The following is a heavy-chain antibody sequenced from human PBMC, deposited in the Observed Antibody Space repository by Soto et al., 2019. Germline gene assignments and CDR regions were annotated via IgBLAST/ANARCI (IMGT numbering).Heavy chain of an antibody. CDR3: AKELEGTIDEGEVPYY. CDR1: GFTFSIYG. V-gene: IGHV3-30*18. D-gene: IGHD2-2*01. Sequence: GGSLRLSCAASGFTFSIYGMHWVRQAPGKGLEWVAVISFDGTNKDYADSVKGRFTISRDNSKNTLYLQMSSLRAEDTAVYYCAKELEGTIDEGEVPYYCHQLTLVSASS. J-gene: IGHJ4*02. CDR2: ISFDGTNK.